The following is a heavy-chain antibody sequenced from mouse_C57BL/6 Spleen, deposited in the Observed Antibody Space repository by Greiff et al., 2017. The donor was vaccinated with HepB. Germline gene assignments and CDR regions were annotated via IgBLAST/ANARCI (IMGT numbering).Heavy chain of an antibody. CDR1: GFTFSSYA. Sequence: DVMLVESGEGLVKPGGSLKLSCAASGFTFSSYAMSWVRQTPEKRLEWVAYISSGGDYIYYADTVKGRFTISRDNARNTLYLQMSSLKSEDTAMYYCTRDRLPGRGYFDVWGTGTTVTVSS. V-gene: IGHV5-9-1*02. D-gene: IGHD2-14*01. J-gene: IGHJ1*03. CDR2: ISSGGDYI. CDR3: TRDRLPGRGYFDV.